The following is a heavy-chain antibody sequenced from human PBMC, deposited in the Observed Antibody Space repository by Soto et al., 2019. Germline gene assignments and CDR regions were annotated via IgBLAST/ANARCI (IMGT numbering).Heavy chain of an antibody. V-gene: IGHV1-24*01. J-gene: IGHJ5*02. CDR3: ATDLGYCISTSCYRDNWFDP. CDR2: FDPEDGET. D-gene: IGHD2-2*02. CDR1: GYTLTELS. Sequence: ASVKVSCKVSGYTLTELSMHWVRQAPGKGLEWMGGFDPEDGETIYAQKFQGRVTMTEDTSTDTAYMELSSLRSEDTAVYYCATDLGYCISTSCYRDNWFDPWGQGTLVTVSS.